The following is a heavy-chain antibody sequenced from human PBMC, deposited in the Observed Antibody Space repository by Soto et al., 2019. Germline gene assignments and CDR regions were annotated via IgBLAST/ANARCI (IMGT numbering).Heavy chain of an antibody. Sequence: ASVKVSCKASGYTFTSYAMHWVRQAPGQRLEWMGWINAGNGNTKYSQKFQGRVTITRDTSASTAYMELSSLRSEDTAVYYCAGDRQPDLIVYYMDVWGKGTTVTVSS. CDR1: GYTFTSYA. V-gene: IGHV1-3*01. CDR3: AGDRQPDLIVYYMDV. D-gene: IGHD2-21*01. CDR2: INAGNGNT. J-gene: IGHJ6*03.